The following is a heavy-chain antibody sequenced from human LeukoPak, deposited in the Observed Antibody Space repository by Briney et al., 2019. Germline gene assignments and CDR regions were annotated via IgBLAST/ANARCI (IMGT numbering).Heavy chain of an antibody. CDR3: AKGPAFYYDSSGSYFDF. Sequence: PGGSLRLSCAASGFTFSSYAMSWVRQAPGKGLEWVSASSGSGGSTYYADSVTGRSTISRDNSKNTLYLQMNSLRAEDTAVYYCAKGPAFYYDSSGSYFDFWGQGTLVTVSS. J-gene: IGHJ4*02. V-gene: IGHV3-23*01. CDR2: SSGSGGST. D-gene: IGHD3-22*01. CDR1: GFTFSSYA.